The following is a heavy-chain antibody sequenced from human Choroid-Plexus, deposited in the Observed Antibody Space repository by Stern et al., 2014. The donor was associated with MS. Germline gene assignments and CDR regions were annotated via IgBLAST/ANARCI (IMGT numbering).Heavy chain of an antibody. D-gene: IGHD6-13*01. CDR3: ARRGPAAEIDF. J-gene: IGHJ4*02. CDR2: ISPPDSEA. Sequence: VQLVESGAEVKKPGESLKISCKASGYTFTNYWIGWVRQVSGKGLEWRGIISPPDSEAGLSPSYLGQCPISVDKSITTAYLQWSSLKASDTAMYYCARRGPAAEIDFWGQGTLVTVSS. CDR1: GYTFTNYW. V-gene: IGHV5-51*01.